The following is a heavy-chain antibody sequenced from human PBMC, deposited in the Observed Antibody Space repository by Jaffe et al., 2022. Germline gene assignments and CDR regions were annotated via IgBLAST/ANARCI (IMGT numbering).Heavy chain of an antibody. CDR1: GFIFDDHA. CDR3: VKEGAVAGMVTWFHP. D-gene: IGHD6-19*01. V-gene: IGHV3-9*01. CDR2: ISWNSVTI. Sequence: EVQLVESGGGLVQPGKSLRLSCAASGFIFDDHAMHWVRQPPGKGLEWVSSISWNSVTIGYADSVKGRFTISRDNGKNTLYLEMNSLRVEDTALYYCVKEGAVAGMVTWFHPWGQGTLVTVSS. J-gene: IGHJ5*02.